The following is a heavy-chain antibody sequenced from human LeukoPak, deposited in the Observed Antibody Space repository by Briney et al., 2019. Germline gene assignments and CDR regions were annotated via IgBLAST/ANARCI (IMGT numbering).Heavy chain of an antibody. J-gene: IGHJ5*02. D-gene: IGHD1-26*01. CDR2: ISAYNGNT. CDR1: GYTFTSYC. CDR3: ARDSLWERRFDP. Sequence: VAAVTVSCMASGYTFTSYCISWVRQAPGQGLEGMGWISAYNGNTNYAQKLQGRVNMTTDTSTSTAYMELRSLRSDDTAVYYCARDSLWERRFDPWGQGTLVTVSS. V-gene: IGHV1-18*01.